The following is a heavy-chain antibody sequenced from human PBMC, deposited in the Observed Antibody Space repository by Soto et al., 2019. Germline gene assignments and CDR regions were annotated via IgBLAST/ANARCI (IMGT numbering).Heavy chain of an antibody. CDR1: GFMFSDYA. CDR3: AKDAIANDGIWIMDS. Sequence: GGSLRLSCAASGFMFSDYAMTWARQAPGKELEWVSGLLRPGRSTYCADSVKGRFTISGDTSANTVYLQMDSLRAEDTAVYYCAKDAIANDGIWIMDSWGQGTVVTVYS. J-gene: IGHJ5*02. CDR2: LLRPGRST. D-gene: IGHD3-16*01. V-gene: IGHV3-23*01.